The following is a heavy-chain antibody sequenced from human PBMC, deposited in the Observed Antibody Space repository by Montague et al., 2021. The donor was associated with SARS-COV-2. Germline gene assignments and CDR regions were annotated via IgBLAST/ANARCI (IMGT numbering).Heavy chain of an antibody. CDR2: ISHGGGA. J-gene: IGHJ4*02. V-gene: IGHV4-4*07. Sequence: SETLSLTCTVSADSITYFYWNWIRQPAGKGLEWIGRISHGGGANYNPSLKSRVTISMDTSKRQLSLNLKSVTAADTAVYYCARGVEAAPAEVDYWGRGTRVTVSS. D-gene: IGHD2-15*01. CDR1: ADSITYFY. CDR3: ARGVEAAPAEVDY.